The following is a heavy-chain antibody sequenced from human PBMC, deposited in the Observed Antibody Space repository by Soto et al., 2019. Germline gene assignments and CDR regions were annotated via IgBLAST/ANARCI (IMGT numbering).Heavy chain of an antibody. Sequence: ASVKVSCKASGYTFTSYAMHWVRQAPGQRLEWMGWINAGNGNTKYSQKFQGRVTITRDTSASTAYMELSSLRSEDTAVYYCARDLSGQQQRLLENYYYYYYMDVWGKGTTVTVSS. V-gene: IGHV1-3*01. J-gene: IGHJ6*03. D-gene: IGHD6-13*01. CDR3: ARDLSGQQQRLLENYYYYYYMDV. CDR2: INAGNGNT. CDR1: GYTFTSYA.